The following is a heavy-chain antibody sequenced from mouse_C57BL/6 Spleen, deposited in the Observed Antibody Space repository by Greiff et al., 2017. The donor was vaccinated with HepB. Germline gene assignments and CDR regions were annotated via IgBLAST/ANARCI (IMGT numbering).Heavy chain of an antibody. D-gene: IGHD2-4*01. V-gene: IGHV1-18*01. Sequence: EVMLVESGPELVKPGASVKIPCKASGYTFTDYNMDWVKQSHGKSLEWIGDINPNNGGTIYNQKFKGKATLTVDKSSSTAYMELRSLTSEDTAVYYCARGGLRPWYFDVWGTGTTVTVSS. J-gene: IGHJ1*03. CDR1: GYTFTDYN. CDR3: ARGGLRPWYFDV. CDR2: INPNNGGT.